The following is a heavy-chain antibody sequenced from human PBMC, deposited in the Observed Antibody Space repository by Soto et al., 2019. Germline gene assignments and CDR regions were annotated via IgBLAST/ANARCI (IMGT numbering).Heavy chain of an antibody. CDR1: VCTFSTYG. CDR2: ISGGGGVT. D-gene: IGHD6-13*01. CDR3: ARRLAATGRTFDF. J-gene: IGHJ4*02. V-gene: IGHV3-23*01. Sequence: EVQLLESGGGLVQPGGYLRLSCEASVCTFSTYGMSWVRQAPGKGLEWVSAISGGGGVTYYADSVKGRFTISRDDSKNTLYLQMNSLRAEDTAIYYCARRLAATGRTFDFWGPGTLVTVSS.